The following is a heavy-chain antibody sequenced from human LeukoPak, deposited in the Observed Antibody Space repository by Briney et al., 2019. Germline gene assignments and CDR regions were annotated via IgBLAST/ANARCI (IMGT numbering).Heavy chain of an antibody. CDR1: GGSITSTIDY. CDR2: IYYSTST. Sequence: PSETLSLTCTVSGGSITSTIDYWGWVRQPPGKGLEWIATIYYSTSTQYNPSLKSRVTMSIDTSKNQFSLKLSSMTAADTAVYYCMRHQCSGTRCYNFYFYGMDVWGQGTTVTVSS. CDR3: MRHQCSGTRCYNFYFYGMDV. J-gene: IGHJ6*02. D-gene: IGHD2-2*02. V-gene: IGHV4-39*01.